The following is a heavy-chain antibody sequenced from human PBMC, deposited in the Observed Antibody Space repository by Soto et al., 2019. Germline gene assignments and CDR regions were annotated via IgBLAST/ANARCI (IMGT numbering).Heavy chain of an antibody. V-gene: IGHV1-8*01. CDR3: ARGVTAGVDY. CDR1: GYSFTGLD. D-gene: IGHD1-26*01. J-gene: IGHJ4*02. Sequence: QVQLVQSWAEVREPGASVKVSCKASGYSFTGLDINWVRQTTGQGLEWMGWMQPSSGRTGYAQKFQGRVTMTRDTSINTAYMELSSLTSDDTAFYYCARGVTAGVDYWGQGTLVTVSS. CDR2: MQPSSGRT.